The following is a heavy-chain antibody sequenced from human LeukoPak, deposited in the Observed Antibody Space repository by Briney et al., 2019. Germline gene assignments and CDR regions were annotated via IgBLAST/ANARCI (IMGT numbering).Heavy chain of an antibody. CDR1: GFTFSSYA. D-gene: IGHD2-2*01. V-gene: IGHV3-23*01. Sequence: GGSLRLSCAASGFTFSSYAMSWVRQAPGKGLEWVSAISGSGGSTYYADSVKSRFTISRDNSKNTLYLQMNSLRAVDTAVYYCAKETGYCSSTSCYGDNWFDPWGQGTLVTVSS. CDR2: ISGSGGST. CDR3: AKETGYCSSTSCYGDNWFDP. J-gene: IGHJ5*02.